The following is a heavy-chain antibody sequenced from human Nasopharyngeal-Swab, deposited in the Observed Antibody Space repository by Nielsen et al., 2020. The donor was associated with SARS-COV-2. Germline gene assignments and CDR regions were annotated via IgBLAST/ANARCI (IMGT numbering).Heavy chain of an antibody. CDR3: ARGEDSSSSAHSIRYYYYGMDV. V-gene: IGHV4-34*01. Sequence: SETLSLTCAVYGGPFSGYYWSWIRQPPGKGLEWIGEINHSGSTNYNPSLKSRVTISVDTSKNQFSLKLSSVTAADTAVYYCARGEDSSSSAHSIRYYYYGMDVWGQGTTVTVSS. CDR1: GGPFSGYY. D-gene: IGHD6-6*01. J-gene: IGHJ6*02. CDR2: INHSGST.